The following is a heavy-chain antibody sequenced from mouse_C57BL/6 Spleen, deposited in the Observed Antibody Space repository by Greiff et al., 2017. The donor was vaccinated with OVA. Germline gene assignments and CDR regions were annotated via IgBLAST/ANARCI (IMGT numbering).Heavy chain of an antibody. CDR1: GYTFTSYW. V-gene: IGHV1-69*01. D-gene: IGHD1-1*02. CDR2: IDPSDSYT. J-gene: IGHJ4*01. Sequence: QVQLQQSGAELVMPGASVKLSCKASGYTFTSYWMHWVKQRPGPGLEWIGEIDPSDSYTNYNQKFKGKSTLTVDKSSSTAYMQLSSLTSEDSAVYYCARWYPYAMDYWGQGTSVTVSS. CDR3: ARWYPYAMDY.